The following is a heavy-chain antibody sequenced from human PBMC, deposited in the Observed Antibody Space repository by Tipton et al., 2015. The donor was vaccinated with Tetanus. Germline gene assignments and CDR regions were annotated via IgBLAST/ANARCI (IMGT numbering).Heavy chain of an antibody. CDR1: GVTVSGNY. J-gene: IGHJ4*02. Sequence: QLVQSGGGLIQPGGSLRLSCAASGVTVSGNYMSWVRQAPGKGLEWVSVIYTGVSADYTDSVKGRFTISRDNSNNSLSLQMNSLRIDDTAVYYCAFRTNWRFSRGFDCWGQGILVTVSS. V-gene: IGHV3-53*01. CDR3: AFRTNWRFSRGFDC. D-gene: IGHD1-20*01. CDR2: IYTGVSA.